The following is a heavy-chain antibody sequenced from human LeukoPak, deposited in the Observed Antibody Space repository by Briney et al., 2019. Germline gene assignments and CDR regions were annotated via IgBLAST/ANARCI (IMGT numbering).Heavy chain of an antibody. Sequence: ASVKVSCKAFGYTFNNYVISWVRQAPGQGLEWMGWISAYNGNTDYAQKLQGRVTMTTDTSTSTAYMELRSLKSDDTAVYYCARVGQYCSSSSCFDYWGQGTLVTVSS. CDR3: ARVGQYCSSSSCFDY. CDR2: ISAYNGNT. D-gene: IGHD2-2*01. CDR1: GYTFNNYV. V-gene: IGHV1-18*01. J-gene: IGHJ4*02.